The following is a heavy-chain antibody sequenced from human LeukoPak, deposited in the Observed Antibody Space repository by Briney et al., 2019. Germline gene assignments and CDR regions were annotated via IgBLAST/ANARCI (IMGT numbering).Heavy chain of an antibody. J-gene: IGHJ4*02. Sequence: ASVKVSCKASGYTFTGSYIHWVRQAPGQGLEWMRWINPDSGVTKYAQNFQGRVTMTRDTSISTASMEMRSLKSDDTAVYYCARDFGSSSAWYEFDYWGQGTLVTVSS. CDR3: ARDFGSSSAWYEFDY. V-gene: IGHV1-2*02. CDR2: INPDSGVT. D-gene: IGHD6-19*01. CDR1: GYTFTGSY.